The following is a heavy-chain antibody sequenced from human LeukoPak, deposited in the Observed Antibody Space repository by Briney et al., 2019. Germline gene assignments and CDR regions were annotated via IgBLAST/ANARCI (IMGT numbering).Heavy chain of an antibody. D-gene: IGHD2-15*01. V-gene: IGHV3-74*01. CDR2: INSDGSST. CDR1: GFTFSSYW. CDR3: ARGAPVIVVVVSATPHY. Sequence: GGSLRLSCAASGFTFSSYWMHWVRQAPGKGLVWVSRINSDGSSTSYADSVKGRFTISRDNAKNTLYLQMNSLRAEDTAVYYCARGAPVIVVVVSATPHYWGQGTLVTVSS. J-gene: IGHJ4*02.